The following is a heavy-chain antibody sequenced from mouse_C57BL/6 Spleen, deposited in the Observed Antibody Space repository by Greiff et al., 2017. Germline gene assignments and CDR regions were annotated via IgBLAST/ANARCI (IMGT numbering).Heavy chain of an antibody. J-gene: IGHJ2*01. CDR1: GYTFTDYN. V-gene: IGHV1-22*01. CDR3: ASNGSSYLDY. CDR2: INPNNGGT. Sequence: EVKLQESGPELVKPGASVKMSCKASGYTFTDYNMHWVKQSHGKSLEWIGYINPNNGGTSYNQKFKGKATLTVNKSSSTAYMELRSLTSEDSAVYNGASNGSSYLDYWGKGTTLTVSS. D-gene: IGHD1-1*01.